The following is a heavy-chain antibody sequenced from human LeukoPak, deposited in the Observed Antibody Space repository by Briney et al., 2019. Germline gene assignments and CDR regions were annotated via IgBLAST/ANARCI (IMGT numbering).Heavy chain of an antibody. CDR1: GSTFSSYS. Sequence: PGGSLRLSCAASGSTFSSYSMNWVRQAPGKGLEWVSSISSSSDYIYYADSVKGRFTISRDNAKNSLYLQMNSLRAEDTAVYYCARVLHFDWLSAYWGQGTLVTVSS. D-gene: IGHD3-9*01. V-gene: IGHV3-21*01. J-gene: IGHJ4*02. CDR2: ISSSSDYI. CDR3: ARVLHFDWLSAY.